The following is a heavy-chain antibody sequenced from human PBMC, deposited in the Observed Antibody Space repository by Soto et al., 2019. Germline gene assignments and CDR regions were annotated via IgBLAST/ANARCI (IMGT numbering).Heavy chain of an antibody. Sequence: SETLSLTCTVSGGSISSSSYYWGWIRQPPGKGLEWIGSIYYSGSTYYNPSLKSRVTISVDTSKNQFSLKLSSVTAADTAVYYCARTPGAATQDYWGQGTLVTVSS. J-gene: IGHJ4*02. CDR2: IYYSGST. V-gene: IGHV4-39*01. D-gene: IGHD2-15*01. CDR1: GGSISSSSYY. CDR3: ARTPGAATQDY.